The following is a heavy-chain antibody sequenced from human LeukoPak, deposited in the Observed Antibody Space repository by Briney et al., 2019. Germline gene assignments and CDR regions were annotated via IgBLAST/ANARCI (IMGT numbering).Heavy chain of an antibody. Sequence: GGSLRLSCAASGFTFSSYAMSWVRQAPGKGLEWVSAISGSGGSTYYADSVKGRFTISRDNSKSTLYLQMNSLRAGDTAIYYCARGSKGTYDYWGQGTLVTVSS. V-gene: IGHV3-23*01. CDR1: GFTFSSYA. CDR2: ISGSGGST. CDR3: ARGSKGTYDY. J-gene: IGHJ4*02.